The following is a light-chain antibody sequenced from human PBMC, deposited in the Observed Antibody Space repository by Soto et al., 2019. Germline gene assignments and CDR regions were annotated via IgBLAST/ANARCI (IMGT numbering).Light chain of an antibody. CDR3: QQYGSSPWT. CDR2: GAS. V-gene: IGKV3-20*01. CDR1: QSVGSSY. J-gene: IGKJ1*01. Sequence: VLTQSPGTLSLSPGERATLSCRASQSVGSSYLAWYQQKPGQAPRLLIYGASSRATGIPDRFSGSGSGTDFTLTISRLEPEDFAVYYCQQYGSSPWTFGQGTKVAIK.